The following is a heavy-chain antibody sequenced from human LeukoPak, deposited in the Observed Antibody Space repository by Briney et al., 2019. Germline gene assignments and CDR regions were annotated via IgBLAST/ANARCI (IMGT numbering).Heavy chain of an antibody. CDR1: GFTFSSYW. CDR3: ARSGHYYGSGIDY. CDR2: IKQDGSEK. D-gene: IGHD3-10*01. V-gene: IGHV3-7*01. J-gene: IGHJ4*02. Sequence: PGGSLRLSCAASGFTFSSYWMSWVRQAPGKGLEWVANIKQDGSEKYYVDSVKGRFTISRDNAKNSLYLQMNSLRAEDTAVYYCARSGHYYGSGIDYWGQGTLVTVSS.